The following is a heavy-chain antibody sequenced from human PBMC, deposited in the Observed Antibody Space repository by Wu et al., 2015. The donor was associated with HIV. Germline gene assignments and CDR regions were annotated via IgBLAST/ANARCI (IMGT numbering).Heavy chain of an antibody. CDR2: IIPMYATA. D-gene: IGHD5-24*01. J-gene: IGHJ6*01. CDR3: ARDVEMATIYSYYYAMDV. Sequence: QVQLVQSGAEVKKPGSSVKVSCKASGGTFSSYSISWVRQAPGQGLEWMGRIIPMYATANYAQKFQGRFTITADESTSTAYMDLSSLRSDDTAVYYCARDVEMATIYSYYYAMDVWARDHGHRLL. CDR1: GGTFSSYS. V-gene: IGHV1-69*13.